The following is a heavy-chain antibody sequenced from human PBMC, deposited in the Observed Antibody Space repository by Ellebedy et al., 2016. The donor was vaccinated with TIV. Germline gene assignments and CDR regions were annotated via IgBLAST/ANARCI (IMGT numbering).Heavy chain of an antibody. CDR2: IYYSGST. D-gene: IGHD3-10*01. Sequence: MPSETLSLTCTVSGGSISSYYWSWIRQPPGKGLEWIGYIYYSGSTNYNPSLKSRVTISVDTSKNQFSLKLSSVTAADTAVYYCARSSDYPEDWFDPWGQGTLVTVSS. CDR3: ARSSDYPEDWFDP. CDR1: GGSISSYY. V-gene: IGHV4-59*08. J-gene: IGHJ5*02.